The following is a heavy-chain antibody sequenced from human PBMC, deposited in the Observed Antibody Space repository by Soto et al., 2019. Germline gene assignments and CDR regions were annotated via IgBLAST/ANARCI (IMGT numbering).Heavy chain of an antibody. D-gene: IGHD6-13*01. CDR1: GFTFSSYG. V-gene: IGHV3-33*01. CDR3: ARDGSSWHYFDY. J-gene: IGHJ4*02. Sequence: QVQLVESGGGVVQPGRSLRLSCAASGFTFSSYGMHWVRQAPGKGLEWVAVIWYDGSNKYYADSVKGRFTISRDNSKNTLYLQMNSLRAEDTAVYYCARDGSSWHYFDYWGQGTLFTVSS. CDR2: IWYDGSNK.